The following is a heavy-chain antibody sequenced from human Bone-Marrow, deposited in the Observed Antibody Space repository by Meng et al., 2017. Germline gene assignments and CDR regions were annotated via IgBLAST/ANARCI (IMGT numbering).Heavy chain of an antibody. CDR3: ARGPTTMAHDFDY. Sequence: QVLQQWWAAGMLKPSETLSCTCVVSGGSFSDYYWSWIRQPPGKGLEWIGEINHSGSTNYNPSLESRATISVDTSQNNLSLKLSSVTAADSAVYYCARGPTTMAHDFDYWGQGTLVTVSS. CDR2: INHSGST. J-gene: IGHJ4*02. V-gene: IGHV4-34*01. D-gene: IGHD4-11*01. CDR1: GGSFSDYY.